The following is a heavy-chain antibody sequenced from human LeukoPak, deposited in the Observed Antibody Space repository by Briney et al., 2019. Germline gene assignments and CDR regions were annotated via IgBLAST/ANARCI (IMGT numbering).Heavy chain of an antibody. CDR2: ISTYSAKP. V-gene: IGHV1-18*01. J-gene: IGHJ4*02. D-gene: IGHD1-26*01. CDR1: GCRFTTFG. Sequence: ASVTVSCKASGCRFTTFGITWVRQAPGEGLEWMGWISTYSAKPKYAQKFQGSVSMTTDTSASTAYMNLTSLRSDDTAVYFCARGEPLFDYWGQGTLVTVSS. CDR3: ARGEPLFDY.